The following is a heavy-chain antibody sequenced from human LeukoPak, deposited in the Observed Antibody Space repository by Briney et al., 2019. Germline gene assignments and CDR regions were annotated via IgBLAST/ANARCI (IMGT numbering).Heavy chain of an antibody. CDR2: IYWDDDK. D-gene: IGHD3-10*01. J-gene: IGHJ4*02. CDR3: AHSVHKAFYNYGSGNYSPYFDY. Sequence: SGPTLVKPTQTLTLTCTFSGFSLSTSGVGVGWIRQPPGKALEWLALIYWDDDKRYSPSLKSRLSITKDTSKNQVVLTMTNMDPVDTATYYCAHSVHKAFYNYGSGNYSPYFDYWGQGTLVTVSS. CDR1: GFSLSTSGVG. V-gene: IGHV2-5*02.